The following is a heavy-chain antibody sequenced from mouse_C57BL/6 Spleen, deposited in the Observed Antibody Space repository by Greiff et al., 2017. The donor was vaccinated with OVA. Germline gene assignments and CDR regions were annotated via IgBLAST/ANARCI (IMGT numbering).Heavy chain of an antibody. D-gene: IGHD3-2*02. J-gene: IGHJ4*01. CDR2: ISSGSSTI. CDR3: ARRRQGAMDY. Sequence: EVKLVESGGGLVKPGGSLKLSCAASGFTFSDYGMHWVRQAPEKGLEWVAYISSGSSTIYYADTVKGRFTISRDNAKNTLLLQMTSLRSEDTAMYYCARRRQGAMDYWGQGTSVTVSS. V-gene: IGHV5-17*01. CDR1: GFTFSDYG.